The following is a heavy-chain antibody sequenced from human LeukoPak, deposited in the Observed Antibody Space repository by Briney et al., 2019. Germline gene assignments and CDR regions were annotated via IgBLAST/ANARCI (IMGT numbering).Heavy chain of an antibody. CDR1: SGAISSGGYY. CDR2: ISYSGST. D-gene: IGHD6-6*01. CDR3: ARGPDMTYDTSSAGHYYFDY. V-gene: IGHV4-31*03. J-gene: IGHJ4*02. Sequence: SQTLSLTCTVSSGAISSGGYYWSWIRQHPGQGLEWIGYISYSGSTYYSPSLKSRISISVDTSKNQFSLKVTSVTAADSAVYYCARGPDMTYDTSSAGHYYFDYWGQGTLVTVSS.